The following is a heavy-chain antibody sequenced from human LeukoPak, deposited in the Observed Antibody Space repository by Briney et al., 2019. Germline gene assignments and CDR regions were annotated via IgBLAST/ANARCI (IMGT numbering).Heavy chain of an antibody. Sequence: SETLSLTCTVSGGSISSYYWSWIRQPPGKGLEWIGEIDHSGSTNYNPSLKSRVTISVDTSKNQFSLKLSSVTAADTAVYYCARAPSDSSGYSSYYYYMDVWGKGTTVTVSS. CDR2: IDHSGST. V-gene: IGHV4-59*08. CDR1: GGSISSYY. CDR3: ARAPSDSSGYSSYYYYMDV. D-gene: IGHD3-22*01. J-gene: IGHJ6*03.